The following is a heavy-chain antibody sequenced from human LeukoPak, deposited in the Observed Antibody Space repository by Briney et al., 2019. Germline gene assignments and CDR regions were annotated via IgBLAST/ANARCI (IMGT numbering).Heavy chain of an antibody. CDR3: ARGVYEEDVNY. D-gene: IGHD6-13*01. CDR2: LSSDGRDP. V-gene: IGHV3-74*01. J-gene: IGHJ4*02. Sequence: GGSLLLSRAASGFTFSNYWMDWARQAPGKGLVWVSRLSSDGRDPSYADSVKGRFTISRDNAKNTLYMQMNSLRAEDTAVYFCARGVYEEDVNYWGQGTLVTVSP. CDR1: GFTFSNYW.